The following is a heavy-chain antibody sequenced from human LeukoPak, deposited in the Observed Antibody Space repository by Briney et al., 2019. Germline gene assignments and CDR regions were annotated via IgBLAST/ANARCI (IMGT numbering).Heavy chain of an antibody. V-gene: IGHV3-74*01. J-gene: IGHJ4*02. D-gene: IGHD1-26*01. Sequence: GGSLRLSCAASGFTFSTYWMHWVRQAPGKGLVWVSRFNSDGRSTYYADSVKGRFTVSRDNAKNSLYLQMNSLRDEDTAVYYCARLYSGTNTNYWGQGTLVTVSS. CDR3: ARLYSGTNTNY. CDR2: FNSDGRST. CDR1: GFTFSTYW.